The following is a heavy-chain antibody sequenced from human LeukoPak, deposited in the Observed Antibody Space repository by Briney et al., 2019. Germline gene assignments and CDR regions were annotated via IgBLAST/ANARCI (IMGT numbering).Heavy chain of an antibody. D-gene: IGHD2-8*01. V-gene: IGHV1-18*01. CDR3: ALISYCTSVTCYFLDY. CDR2: ISTNNGNT. J-gene: IGHJ4*02. CDR1: GYTFTNYH. Sequence: ASVKVSCKASGYTFTNYHISWVRQAPGQGLEWMGWISTNNGNTNYAQNLQGRVTMTKDTSTSTAYMELRSLRSDDTAVYYCALISYCTSVTCYFLDYWGQGTLVSVSS.